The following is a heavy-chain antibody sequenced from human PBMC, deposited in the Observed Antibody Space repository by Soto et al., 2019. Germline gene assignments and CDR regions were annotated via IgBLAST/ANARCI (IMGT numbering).Heavy chain of an antibody. CDR3: ARASGAGWSRTDYAMGV. CDR1: GYSFNSYA. CDR2: INAGNRNT. V-gene: IGHV1-3*01. Sequence: ASVKVSCKASGYSFNSYALHWVRQAPGQRLEWMAWINAGNRNTKYSQRFQGRVTVTRDTSANTTYMELSNLRSEDTAVYYCARASGAGWSRTDYAMGVWGQGTTVTVS. J-gene: IGHJ6*02. D-gene: IGHD3-10*01.